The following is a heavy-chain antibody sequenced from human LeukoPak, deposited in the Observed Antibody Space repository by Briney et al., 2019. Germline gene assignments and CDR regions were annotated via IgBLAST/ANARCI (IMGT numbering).Heavy chain of an antibody. J-gene: IGHJ4*02. CDR3: ARRWPDYYGSGSPPTLFDY. CDR2: IKQDGSEK. Sequence: QPGGSLRLSCAASGFTFSSYWMSWVRQAPGKGLEWVANIKQDGSEKYYVDSVKGRFTISRDNAKNSLYLQMNSLRAEDTAVYYCARRWPDYYGSGSPPTLFDYWGQGTLVTVSS. V-gene: IGHV3-7*01. D-gene: IGHD3-10*01. CDR1: GFTFSSYW.